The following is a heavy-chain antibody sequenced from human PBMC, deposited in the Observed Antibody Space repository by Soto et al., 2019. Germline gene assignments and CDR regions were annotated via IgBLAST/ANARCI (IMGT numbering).Heavy chain of an antibody. CDR3: ARERTTRITMVRGVKPLDY. CDR1: GYTFTSYA. D-gene: IGHD3-10*01. V-gene: IGHV1-3*01. J-gene: IGHJ4*02. CDR2: INAGNGNT. Sequence: QVQLVQSGAEVKKPGASVKVSCKASGYTFTSYAMHWVRQAPGQRLEWMGWINAGNGNTKYSQKFQGRVTITRDTSARTAYMELSSLRSADTAVYYCARERTTRITMVRGVKPLDYWGQGTLVTVSS.